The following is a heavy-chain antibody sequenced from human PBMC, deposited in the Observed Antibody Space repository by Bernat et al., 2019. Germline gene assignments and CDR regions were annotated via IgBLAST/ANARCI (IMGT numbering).Heavy chain of an antibody. Sequence: EVQLVESGGGLVKPGGSLRLSCAASGFTFSSYSMNWVRQAPGKGLEWVSSISSSSSYIYYADSVKGRFTIARDNAKNSLYLQMNSLRAEDTAVYYCAILETAFCSDGSCYAFDIWGQGTMVTVSS. CDR3: AILETAFCSDGSCYAFDI. CDR1: GFTFSSYS. V-gene: IGHV3-21*01. D-gene: IGHD2-15*01. CDR2: ISSSSSYI. J-gene: IGHJ3*02.